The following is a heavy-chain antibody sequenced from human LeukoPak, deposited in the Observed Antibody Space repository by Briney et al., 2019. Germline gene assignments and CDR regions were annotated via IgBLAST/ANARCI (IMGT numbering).Heavy chain of an antibody. J-gene: IGHJ4*02. V-gene: IGHV3-7*01. CDR2: IKQDGSEK. Sequence: GGSLRLSCAASGFTFSSYWMSWVRQAPGKGLEWVANIKQDGSEKYYVDSVKGRFTISRDNAKNSLYLQMNSLRAEDTAVYYCARDQYKIAAAGAIDYWGQGTLVTVSS. D-gene: IGHD6-13*01. CDR3: ARDQYKIAAAGAIDY. CDR1: GFTFSSYW.